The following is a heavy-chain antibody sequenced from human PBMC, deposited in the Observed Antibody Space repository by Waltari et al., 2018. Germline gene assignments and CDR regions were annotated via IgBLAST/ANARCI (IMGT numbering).Heavy chain of an antibody. V-gene: IGHV4-59*01. CDR3: ARDLYTFGGAFDI. Sequence: QVQLQESGPGLVKPSETLSLTCTVSGGSISSYYWSWIRQPPGKGLEWIGDIDYMGSTNANPSLKSRVTISVDTSKNQFSLKLSSVTAADTAVYYCARDLYTFGGAFDIWGQGTMVTVSS. D-gene: IGHD3-16*01. J-gene: IGHJ3*02. CDR2: IDYMGST. CDR1: GGSISSYY.